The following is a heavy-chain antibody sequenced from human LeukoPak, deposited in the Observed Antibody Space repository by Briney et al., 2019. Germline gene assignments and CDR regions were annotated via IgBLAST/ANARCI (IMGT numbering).Heavy chain of an antibody. CDR2: IYYSGTT. Sequence: PSETLSLTCTVSGGSLSSYYWSWIRQPPGKGLEWIGYIYYSGTTNYNPSLKSRVTISVDTSKNQFSLKLSSVTAADTAVYYCARLPSGSYLFDYWGQGTLVTVS. CDR1: GGSLSSYY. V-gene: IGHV4-59*01. CDR3: ARLPSGSYLFDY. D-gene: IGHD1-26*01. J-gene: IGHJ4*02.